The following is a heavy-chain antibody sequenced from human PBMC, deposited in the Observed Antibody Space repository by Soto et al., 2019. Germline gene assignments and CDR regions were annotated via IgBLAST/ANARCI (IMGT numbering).Heavy chain of an antibody. Sequence: TXESLSLPCAVYGGSFSGYYWSWIRQPPGKGLEWIGEINHSGSTNYNPSLKSRVTISVDTSKNQFSLKLSSVTAADTAVYYCARGPPYCSGGSCYPKWFDTWGHGTLVTVSS. D-gene: IGHD2-15*01. CDR3: ARGPPYCSGGSCYPKWFDT. CDR1: GGSFSGYY. V-gene: IGHV4-34*01. CDR2: INHSGST. J-gene: IGHJ5*01.